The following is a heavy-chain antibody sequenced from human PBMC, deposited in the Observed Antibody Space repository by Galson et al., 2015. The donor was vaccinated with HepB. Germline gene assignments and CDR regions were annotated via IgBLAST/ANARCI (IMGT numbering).Heavy chain of an antibody. CDR3: ARSYVRGSCRIDY. D-gene: IGHD3-16*02. J-gene: IGHJ4*02. Sequence: SVKVSCKASGGTFSSYAISWVRQAPGQGLEWMGGIIPIFGTANYAQKFQGRVTITADESTSTAYMELSSLRSEDTAVYYCARSYVRGSCRIDYWGQGTLVTVSS. CDR1: GGTFSSYA. V-gene: IGHV1-69*13. CDR2: IIPIFGTA.